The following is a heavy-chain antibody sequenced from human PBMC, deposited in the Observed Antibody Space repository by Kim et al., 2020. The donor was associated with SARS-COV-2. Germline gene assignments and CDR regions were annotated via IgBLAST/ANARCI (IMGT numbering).Heavy chain of an antibody. J-gene: IGHJ6*02. CDR1: GGTFSSYA. CDR3: VRFGGATMVRGGKYYYYYGMDV. D-gene: IGHD3-10*01. Sequence: SVKVSCKASGGTFSSYAISWVRQAPGQGLEWMGGIIPIFGTANYAQKFQGRVTITANESTSTAYMELRSLRSEDTAVYYCVRFGGATMVRGGKYYYYYGMDVWGQGTTVTVSS. V-gene: IGHV1-69*13. CDR2: IIPIFGTA.